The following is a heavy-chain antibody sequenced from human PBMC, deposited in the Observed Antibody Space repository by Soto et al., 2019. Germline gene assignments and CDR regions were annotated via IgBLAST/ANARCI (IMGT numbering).Heavy chain of an antibody. Sequence: ASVKVSGKXSGYTFSNYGITWVRQAPGQPLEWLGWISLYSDGTNYAQKFQGRVSMTTDTSTTTAYMELRSLRSDDTALYYCARVVPGAEAWFGPWGQGTLVTVSS. D-gene: IGHD2-2*01. CDR1: GYTFSNYG. J-gene: IGHJ5*02. V-gene: IGHV1-18*01. CDR2: ISLYSDGT. CDR3: ARVVPGAEAWFGP.